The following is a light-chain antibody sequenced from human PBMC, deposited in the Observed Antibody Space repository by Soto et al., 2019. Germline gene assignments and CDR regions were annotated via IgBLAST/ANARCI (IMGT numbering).Light chain of an antibody. CDR1: SSDVGAYNY. V-gene: IGLV2-14*01. Sequence: QSVLTQPASVSGSPGQSIAISCTGTSSDVGAYNYVSWYQRHPGKAPKLMIYEVSNRPSGVSNRFSGSKSGNTASLTISGLQAEDEAEYYCSSYTTSSTLVFGGGTKLTVL. CDR3: SSYTTSSTLV. J-gene: IGLJ2*01. CDR2: EVS.